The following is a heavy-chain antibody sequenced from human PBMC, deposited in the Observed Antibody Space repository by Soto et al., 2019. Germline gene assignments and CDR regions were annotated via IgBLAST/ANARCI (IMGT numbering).Heavy chain of an antibody. J-gene: IGHJ6*02. CDR1: GFTFSSYG. Sequence: GGSLRLSCAASGFTFSSYGMHWVRQAPGKGLEWVAVIWYDGSNKYYVDSVKGRFTISRDNSKNTLYLQMNSLRAEDTAVYYCARDPIVLTPFTAMADPYGMDVWGQGTTVTVSS. D-gene: IGHD5-18*01. CDR3: ARDPIVLTPFTAMADPYGMDV. V-gene: IGHV3-33*01. CDR2: IWYDGSNK.